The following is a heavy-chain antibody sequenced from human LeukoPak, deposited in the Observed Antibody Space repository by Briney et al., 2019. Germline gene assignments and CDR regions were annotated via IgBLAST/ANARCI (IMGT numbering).Heavy chain of an antibody. V-gene: IGHV3-49*04. CDR2: IRSKAYGGTT. J-gene: IGHJ6*03. D-gene: IGHD6-19*01. Sequence: GGSLRLSCTASGFTFGDYAMSWVRQAPGKGLEWVGFIRSKAYGGTTEYAASVKGRFTISRDDSKSIAYLQMNSLKTEDTAVYYCTRISEQWLVLYYYYYMDVWGKGTTVTISS. CDR3: TRISEQWLVLYYYYYMDV. CDR1: GFTFGDYA.